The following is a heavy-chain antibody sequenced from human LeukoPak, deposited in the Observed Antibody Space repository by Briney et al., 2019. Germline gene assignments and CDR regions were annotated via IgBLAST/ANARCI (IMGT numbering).Heavy chain of an antibody. Sequence: PSETLSLTCAVSGGSISSGGYSWSWIRQPPGKGLEWIGYIYHSGSTYYNPSLKSRVTISVDTSKNQFSLKLSSVTAADTAVYYCARDRGYSGSSAFDYWGQGTLVTVSS. CDR3: ARDRGYSGSSAFDY. D-gene: IGHD1-26*01. J-gene: IGHJ4*02. CDR1: GGSISSGGYS. V-gene: IGHV4-30-2*01. CDR2: IYHSGST.